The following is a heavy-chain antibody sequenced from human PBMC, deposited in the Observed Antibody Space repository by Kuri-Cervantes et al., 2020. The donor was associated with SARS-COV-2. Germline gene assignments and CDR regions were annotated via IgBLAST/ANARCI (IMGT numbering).Heavy chain of an antibody. CDR2: IYYSGST. CDR1: GGSISSSSYY. D-gene: IGHD6-19*01. V-gene: IGHV4-39*07. Sequence: GSLRLSCTVSGGSISSSSYYWGWIRQPPGKGLEWIGSIYYSGSTYYNPSLKSRVTISVDTSKNQFSLKLSSVTAADTAVYYCARERADTLRFDYWGQGTLVTVSS. CDR3: ARERADTLRFDY. J-gene: IGHJ4*02.